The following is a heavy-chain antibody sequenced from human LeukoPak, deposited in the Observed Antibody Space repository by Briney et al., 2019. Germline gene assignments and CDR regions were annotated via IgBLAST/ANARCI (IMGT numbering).Heavy chain of an antibody. CDR1: GGSITSDNDH. V-gene: IGHV4-39*01. Sequence: SETLSLTCTVSGGSITSDNDHWDWIRQPPGKGLEWIGSAHHTGATYYNPSLRSRVTISVDTSKNQFSLKVTSVTAADTAAYYCARRLSYYDYWGQGTLVTVSS. CDR3: ARRLSYYDY. J-gene: IGHJ4*02. CDR2: AHHTGAT. D-gene: IGHD2-21*02.